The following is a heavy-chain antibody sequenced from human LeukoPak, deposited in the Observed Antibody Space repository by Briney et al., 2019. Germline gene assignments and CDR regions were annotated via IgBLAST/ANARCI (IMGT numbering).Heavy chain of an antibody. V-gene: IGHV3-30*18. CDR2: ISYDGSNK. D-gene: IGHD6-13*01. CDR1: GFTFSSYG. Sequence: TGGSLRLSCAASGFTFSSYGMHWVRQAPGKGLEWVAVISYDGSNKYYADSVKGRFTISRDNSKNTLYLQMNSLRAEDTAVYYCAKDSRYSSSWTRITLYYYYGMDVWGQGTTVTVSS. CDR3: AKDSRYSSSWTRITLYYYYGMDV. J-gene: IGHJ6*02.